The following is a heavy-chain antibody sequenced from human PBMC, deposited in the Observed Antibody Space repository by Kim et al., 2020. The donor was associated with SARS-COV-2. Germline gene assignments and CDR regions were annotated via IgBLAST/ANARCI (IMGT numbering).Heavy chain of an antibody. CDR1: GFTFSSYG. CDR2: IWYDGSNK. V-gene: IGHV3-33*01. J-gene: IGHJ6*02. Sequence: GGSLRLSCAASGFTFSSYGMHWVRQAPGKGLEWVAVIWYDGSNKYYADSVKGRFTISRDNSKNTLYLQMNSLRAEDTAVYYCARGGVGYYYYGMDVWGQGTTVTVSS. CDR3: ARGGVGYYYYGMDV. D-gene: IGHD1-26*01.